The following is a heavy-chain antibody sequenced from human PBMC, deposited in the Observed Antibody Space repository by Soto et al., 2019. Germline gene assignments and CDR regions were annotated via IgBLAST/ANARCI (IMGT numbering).Heavy chain of an antibody. V-gene: IGHV1-18*04. CDR2: ITPDNGNT. CDR1: GYTFTNYD. Sequence: ASVKVSCKTSGYTFTNYDVTWVRQAPGRGLEWMGWITPDNGNTHYAPHLQGRITLATNTSTNTAYFDLTNLTSDDTAMYYCARVVPGAVPGSDSWGLGTPVTVSS. D-gene: IGHD3-10*02. CDR3: ARVVPGAVPGSDS. J-gene: IGHJ5*01.